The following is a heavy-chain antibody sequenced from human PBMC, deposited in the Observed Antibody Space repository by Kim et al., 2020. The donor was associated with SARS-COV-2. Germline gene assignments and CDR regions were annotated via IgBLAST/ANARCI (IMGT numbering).Heavy chain of an antibody. J-gene: IGHJ3*02. CDR3: ARTDIVVVPAAYAFDI. D-gene: IGHD2-2*01. V-gene: IGHV4-30-2*04. Sequence: LKSRVTISVDTSKNQFSLKLSSVTAADTAVYYCARTDIVVVPAAYAFDIWGQGTMVTVSS.